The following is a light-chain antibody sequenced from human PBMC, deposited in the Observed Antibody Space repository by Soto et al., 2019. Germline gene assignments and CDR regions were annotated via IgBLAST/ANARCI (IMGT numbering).Light chain of an antibody. CDR1: QNIDIW. Sequence: DIQMTQSPSTLSASVGDRVTITCQASQNIDIWLSWYQQKPGKAPSLLIYDASNLKSGVPSRFSGSGSGTEFTLTISSLQPDDSGSYYCQQHKSYPVTFGGGTKVESK. J-gene: IGKJ4*01. CDR2: DAS. CDR3: QQHKSYPVT. V-gene: IGKV1-5*01.